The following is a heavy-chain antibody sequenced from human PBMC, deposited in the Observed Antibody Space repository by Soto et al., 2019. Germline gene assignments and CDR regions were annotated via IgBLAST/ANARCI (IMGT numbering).Heavy chain of an antibody. J-gene: IGHJ6*02. Sequence: PGGSLRLSCAASGFTVSSNYMSWVRQAPGKGLEWVSVIYSGGSTYYADSVKGRFTISRDNSKNTLYLQMNSLRAEDTAVYYCARDLDYDFWSGTYYYGMDVWGQGTTVTVSS. CDR1: GFTVSSNY. CDR3: ARDLDYDFWSGTYYYGMDV. CDR2: IYSGGST. V-gene: IGHV3-53*01. D-gene: IGHD3-3*01.